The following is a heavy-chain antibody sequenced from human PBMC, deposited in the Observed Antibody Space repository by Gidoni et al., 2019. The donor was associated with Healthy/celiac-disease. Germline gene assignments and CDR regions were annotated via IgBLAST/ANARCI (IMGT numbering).Heavy chain of an antibody. CDR3: AKDGGQKGVGGFDY. CDR2: ISYDGSNK. J-gene: IGHJ4*02. D-gene: IGHD3-16*01. CDR1: GFTFRSYG. V-gene: IGHV3-30*18. Sequence: QVQLVESGGGVVQPGRSLRLSCAASGFTFRSYGMHWCRQAPGKGLELVAVISYDGSNKYYADSVKGRFTISRDNSKNTLYLQMNSLRAEDTAVYYCAKDGGQKGVGGFDYWGQGTLVTVSS.